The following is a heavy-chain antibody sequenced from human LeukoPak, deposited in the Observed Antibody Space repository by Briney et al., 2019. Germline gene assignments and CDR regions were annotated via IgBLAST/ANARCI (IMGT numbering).Heavy chain of an antibody. Sequence: GGSLRLSCAASGFTFSSYAMSWVRQAPGKGLEWVSAISGSGGSTYYADSVKGRFTISRDNSKNTLYLQMNSLRAEDMAVYYCAKDGQSSGYYYYGMDVWGQGTTVTVSS. V-gene: IGHV3-23*01. CDR2: ISGSGGST. CDR3: AKDGQSSGYYYYGMDV. CDR1: GFTFSSYA. J-gene: IGHJ6*02. D-gene: IGHD3-10*01.